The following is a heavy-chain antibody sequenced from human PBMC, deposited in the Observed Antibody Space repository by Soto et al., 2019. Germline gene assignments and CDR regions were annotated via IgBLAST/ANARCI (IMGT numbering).Heavy chain of an antibody. D-gene: IGHD3-22*01. CDR1: DGSISNFY. CDR3: ARAPMVLTRSYFDS. CDR2: IYSSGNT. V-gene: IGHV4-59*01. Sequence: PSETLSLTCTVSDGSISNFYWSWIRQPPGKGLEWIWYIYSSGNTNYNPTLKSRISISVDTSKTQFSLNLTSVTAADTAVYYCARAPMVLTRSYFDSWGQGTPVTVSS. J-gene: IGHJ4*02.